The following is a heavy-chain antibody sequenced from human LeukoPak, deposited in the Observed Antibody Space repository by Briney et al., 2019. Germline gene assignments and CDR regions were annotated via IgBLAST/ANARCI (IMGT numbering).Heavy chain of an antibody. CDR1: GYTFTDYY. Sequence: ASVKVSCKASGYTFTDYYMHWVRQAPGQGLEWMGWINSNSGGTSYAQKFQGRVTMTTDTSTSTAYMELRSLRSDDTAVYYRARDRKYYDILTGYYRNWFDPWGQGTLVTVSS. J-gene: IGHJ5*02. V-gene: IGHV1-2*02. CDR2: INSNSGGT. CDR3: ARDRKYYDILTGYYRNWFDP. D-gene: IGHD3-9*01.